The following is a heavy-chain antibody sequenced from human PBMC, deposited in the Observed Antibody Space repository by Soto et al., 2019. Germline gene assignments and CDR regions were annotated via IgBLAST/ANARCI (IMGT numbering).Heavy chain of an antibody. CDR3: ARVSEQLVPDYYYGMDV. CDR1: GGSISSYY. CDR2: IYYSGST. J-gene: IGHJ6*02. D-gene: IGHD6-6*01. V-gene: IGHV4-59*01. Sequence: PSETLSLTCTVSGGSISSYYWSWIRQPPGKGLEWIGYIYYSGSTNYNPSLKSRVTLSVDTSKNQFSLKLSSVTAADTAVYYCARVSEQLVPDYYYGMDVWGQGTTVTVSS.